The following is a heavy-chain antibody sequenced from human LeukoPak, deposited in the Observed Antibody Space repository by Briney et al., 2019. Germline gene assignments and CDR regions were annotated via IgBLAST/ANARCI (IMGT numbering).Heavy chain of an antibody. D-gene: IGHD3-22*01. CDR1: GFTFSSYG. Sequence: GGTLRLSCAASGFTFSSYGMSWVRQAPGKGLEWVSAISGSGGSTYYADSVKGRFTISRDNAKNSLYLQMNSLRAEDTAVYYCARDLYRIVVVPHYFDYWGQGTLVTVSS. J-gene: IGHJ4*02. CDR3: ARDLYRIVVVPHYFDY. CDR2: ISGSGGST. V-gene: IGHV3-23*01.